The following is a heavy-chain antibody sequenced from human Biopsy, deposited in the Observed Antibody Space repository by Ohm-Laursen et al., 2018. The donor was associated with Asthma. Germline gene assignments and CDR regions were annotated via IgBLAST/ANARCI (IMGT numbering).Heavy chain of an antibody. D-gene: IGHD3-3*01. CDR1: GGSMTPTSHY. J-gene: IGHJ6*02. Sequence: TLSLTCPVSGGSMTPTSHYWDWIRQAPGKGLEWIGYISYGGKTSYNPSLKNRVTISRDTSNNQFSLRLTSVTAADTAVYCCARRITIFGVVQKDHGMDAWGQGTTVIVSS. V-gene: IGHV4-39*01. CDR3: ARRITIFGVVQKDHGMDA. CDR2: ISYGGKT.